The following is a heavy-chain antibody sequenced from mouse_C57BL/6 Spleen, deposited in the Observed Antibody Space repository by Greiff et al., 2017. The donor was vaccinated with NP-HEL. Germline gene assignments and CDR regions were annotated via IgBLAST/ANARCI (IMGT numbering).Heavy chain of an antibody. D-gene: IGHD5-5*01. CDR1: GFTFTDYY. CDR3: ARYLPQDGFAY. CDR2: IRNKANGYTT. Sequence: EVMLVESGGGLVQPGGSLSLSCAASGFTFTDYYMSWVRQPPGKALEWLGFIRNKANGYTTEYSASVKGRFTISRDNSQSILYLQMNALRAEDSATYYCARYLPQDGFAYWGQGTLVTVSA. J-gene: IGHJ3*01. V-gene: IGHV7-3*01.